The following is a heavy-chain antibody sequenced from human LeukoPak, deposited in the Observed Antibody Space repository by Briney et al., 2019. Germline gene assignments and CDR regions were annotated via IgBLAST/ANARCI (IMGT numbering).Heavy chain of an antibody. Sequence: SETLSLTCTVSGGSISSSSYYWGWIRQPPGKGLEWIGSIYYSGSTYYNPSLKSRVTISVDTSKNQFSLKLSSVTAADTAVYYCARDQGQSKYRSDYYYYGMDVWGQGTTVTVSS. CDR2: IYYSGST. V-gene: IGHV4-39*07. CDR3: ARDQGQSKYRSDYYYYGMDV. CDR1: GGSISSSSYY. J-gene: IGHJ6*02. D-gene: IGHD2/OR15-2a*01.